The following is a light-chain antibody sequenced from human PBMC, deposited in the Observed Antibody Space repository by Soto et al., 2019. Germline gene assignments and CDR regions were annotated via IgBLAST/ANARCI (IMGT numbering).Light chain of an antibody. CDR2: DAS. V-gene: IGKV3-15*01. J-gene: IGKJ4*01. CDR1: QNVYNN. Sequence: EIVMTQSPATLSVSPGEGATLSCKASQNVYNNLAWYQHRPGQPPRLLIYDASTRATGISARFSGSGYGTEFTLTISSLQSEDFAVYFCQQCRNWPLTFGGGTKEDIK. CDR3: QQCRNWPLT.